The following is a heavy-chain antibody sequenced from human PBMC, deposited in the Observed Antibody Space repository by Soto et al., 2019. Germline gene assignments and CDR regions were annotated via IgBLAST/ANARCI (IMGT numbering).Heavy chain of an antibody. CDR1: GGTFSTYD. J-gene: IGHJ4*02. D-gene: IGHD5-12*01. V-gene: IGHV1-69*01. CDR3: SINEGTDGYKFAY. Sequence: QVQLVQSGAEVKKPGSSVKDACKASGGTFSTYDICWVRQAPGQGLEWMGGIIPLFGTANYAQKFQGRATIIADESTRTAYMELRRLSSEDTAVYYCSINEGTDGYKFAYWGQGTLVTVSS. CDR2: IIPLFGTA.